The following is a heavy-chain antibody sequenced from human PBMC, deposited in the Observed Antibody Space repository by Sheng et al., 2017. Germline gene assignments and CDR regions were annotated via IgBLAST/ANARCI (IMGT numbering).Heavy chain of an antibody. CDR3: ASLWEASDH. J-gene: IGHJ5*02. Sequence: EVQLVESGGDLVQPGGSLRLSCTASGFSFNGFELDWVRQAPGKGLEWISYISIDAKTIYYADSVKGRFTISRDNTKNSVYLQMNSLRAEDTAVYYCASLWEASDHWGQGTLVTVSS. V-gene: IGHV3-48*03. CDR1: GFSFNGFE. CDR2: ISIDAKTI. D-gene: IGHD3-16*01.